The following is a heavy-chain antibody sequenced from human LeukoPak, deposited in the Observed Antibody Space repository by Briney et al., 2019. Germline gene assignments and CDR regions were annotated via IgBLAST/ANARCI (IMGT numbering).Heavy chain of an antibody. Sequence: GGSLRLSCAASGFTFSNYWLTWVRQAPGQGLEWVANIKQDGSEKHYVDSVKGRFAISRDNAKNSLYLQMNSLRAEGTAVYYCARDRQIAYWGQGTLVTVSS. J-gene: IGHJ4*02. CDR2: IKQDGSEK. CDR3: ARDRQIAY. V-gene: IGHV3-7*01. CDR1: GFTFSNYW.